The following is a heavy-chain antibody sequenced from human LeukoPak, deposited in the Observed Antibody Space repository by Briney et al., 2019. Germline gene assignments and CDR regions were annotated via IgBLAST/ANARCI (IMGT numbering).Heavy chain of an antibody. J-gene: IGHJ4*02. CDR1: GFTFSSHA. Sequence: GGSLRLSCAASGFTFSSHAMSWVRQAPGKGLEWVSAISGSGGDTYYADPVKGRFTISRDNPKNTLYLQMNSLRVEDTAVYYCAREGIPGAYWGQGTLVTVSS. CDR2: ISGSGGDT. CDR3: AREGIPGAY. V-gene: IGHV3-23*01. D-gene: IGHD5-18*01.